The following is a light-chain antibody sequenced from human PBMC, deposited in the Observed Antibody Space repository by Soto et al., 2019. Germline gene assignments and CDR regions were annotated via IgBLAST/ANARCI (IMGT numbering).Light chain of an antibody. CDR1: QTIRSH. CDR2: ATS. Sequence: DIQMTQFPLSLSASVGDRATITCRASQTIRSHLNWYQQKPGEAPKIVIYATSTLQSGVPSRFNGSVSGTDFTLTISSLQAEDVAVYYCQQYYSTPRTFGQGTKVDIK. CDR3: QQYYSTPRT. V-gene: IGKV1-39*01. J-gene: IGKJ1*01.